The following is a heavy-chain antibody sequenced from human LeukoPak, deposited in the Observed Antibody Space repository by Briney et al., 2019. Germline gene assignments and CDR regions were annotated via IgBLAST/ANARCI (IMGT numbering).Heavy chain of an antibody. CDR3: ARDPWFYYDSGGYSQT. D-gene: IGHD3-22*01. CDR2: IYTSGST. CDR1: GGSISSYY. Sequence: PSETLSLTCTVSGGSISSYYWSWIRQPAGKGLEWIGRIYTSGSTNYNPSLKSRVTISINTSTNQFSLKLSSVTAADTAVYYCARDPWFYYDSGGYSQTWGQGTLATVSS. V-gene: IGHV4-4*07. J-gene: IGHJ4*02.